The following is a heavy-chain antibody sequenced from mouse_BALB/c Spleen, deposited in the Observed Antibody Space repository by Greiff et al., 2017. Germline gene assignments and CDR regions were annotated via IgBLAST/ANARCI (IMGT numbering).Heavy chain of an antibody. CDR3: AREGGYGNYRFAY. D-gene: IGHD2-10*02. Sequence: VQLVESGPGLVAPSQSLSITCTVSGFSLTSYGVHWVRQTPGKGLEWLGVIWAGGSTNYNSALMSRLSISKDNSKSQVFLKMNRLQTDDTAMYYCAREGGYGNYRFAYWGQGTLVTVSA. V-gene: IGHV2-9*02. J-gene: IGHJ3*01. CDR1: GFSLTSYG. CDR2: IWAGGST.